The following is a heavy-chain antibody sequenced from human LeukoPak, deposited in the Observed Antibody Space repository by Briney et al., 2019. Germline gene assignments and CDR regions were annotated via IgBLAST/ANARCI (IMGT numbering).Heavy chain of an antibody. Sequence: SETLSLTCTVSSGSISSYYWSWIRQPPGKGLEYIGYIYYSGSTNYSLSLKSRVTISVDTSKNQFSLKLSSVTAADTAVYYCARGPTGFGYNYFDYWGQGTLVTVSS. CDR2: IYYSGST. CDR3: ARGPTGFGYNYFDY. D-gene: IGHD5-18*01. CDR1: SGSISSYY. V-gene: IGHV4-59*01. J-gene: IGHJ4*02.